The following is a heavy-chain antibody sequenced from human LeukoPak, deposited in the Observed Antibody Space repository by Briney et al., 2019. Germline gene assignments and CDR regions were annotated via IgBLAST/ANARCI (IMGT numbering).Heavy chain of an antibody. CDR3: ARAVVYYDSSGYYYYGMDV. CDR2: IYYSGST. J-gene: IGHJ6*02. D-gene: IGHD3-22*01. V-gene: IGHV4-61*01. CDR1: GGSVSSGSYY. Sequence: SETLSLTCTVSGGSVSSGSYYWSWIRQPPGKGLEWIGYIYYSGSTNYNPSLKSRVTISVDTSKNQFSLKLSSVTAADTAVYYCARAVVYYDSSGYYYYGMDVWGQGTTVTVSS.